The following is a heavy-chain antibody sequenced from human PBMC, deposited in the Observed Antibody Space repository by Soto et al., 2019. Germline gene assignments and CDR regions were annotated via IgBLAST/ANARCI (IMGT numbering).Heavy chain of an antibody. V-gene: IGHV3-48*03. CDR1: GFTFSSYE. CDR3: ARGNSPVDVY. D-gene: IGHD2-21*01. CDR2: ITTSGSTI. J-gene: IGHJ4*02. Sequence: GGSLRLSCAASGFTFSSYEMNWVRQAPGKGLEWASYITTSGSTIYYADSVKGRFTISRDNAKNSLYLQMNSLRAEDTAVYYCARGNSPVDVYWGQGTLVTVSS.